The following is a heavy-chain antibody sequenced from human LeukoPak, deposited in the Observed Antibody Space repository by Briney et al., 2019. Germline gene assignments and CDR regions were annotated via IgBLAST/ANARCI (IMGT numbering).Heavy chain of an antibody. CDR2: IKSKTDGGTT. J-gene: IGHJ4*02. V-gene: IGHV3-15*01. Sequence: GGSLRLSCAASGFTFSNAWMSWVRQAPGKGLEWVGRIKSKTDGGTTDYAAPVKGRFTISRDDSKNTLYLQMNSLKTEDTAVYYCTTPPLYSSGYYYSDYWGQGTLVTVSS. CDR3: TTPPLYSSGYYYSDY. CDR1: GFTFSNAW. D-gene: IGHD3-22*01.